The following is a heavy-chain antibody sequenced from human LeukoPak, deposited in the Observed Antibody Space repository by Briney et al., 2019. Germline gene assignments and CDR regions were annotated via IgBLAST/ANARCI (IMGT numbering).Heavy chain of an antibody. CDR3: ARPRAWGGLGPPDY. CDR2: TSAYNGNT. D-gene: IGHD3-16*01. CDR1: GYTFTSYG. Sequence: ASVKVSCKASGYTFTSYGISWVRQAPGQGLEWMGWTSAYNGNTNYAQKLQGRVTMTTDTSTSAAYMELRSLRSDDTAVYYCARPRAWGGLGPPDYWGQGTLVTVSS. J-gene: IGHJ4*02. V-gene: IGHV1-18*01.